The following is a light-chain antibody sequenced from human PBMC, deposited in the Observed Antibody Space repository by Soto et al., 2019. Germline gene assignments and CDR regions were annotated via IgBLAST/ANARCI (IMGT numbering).Light chain of an antibody. Sequence: QSVLTQPASVSGSPGQSITISCTGTSSDVGGYKYVSWYQHHPGQAPKLMIHAVNSRPSGVSTRFSGSKSGNTASLTISGLQPEDEADYYCSSYTSSSTGVFGGGTKVTVL. V-gene: IGLV2-14*01. CDR2: AVN. J-gene: IGLJ3*02. CDR1: SSDVGGYKY. CDR3: SSYTSSSTGV.